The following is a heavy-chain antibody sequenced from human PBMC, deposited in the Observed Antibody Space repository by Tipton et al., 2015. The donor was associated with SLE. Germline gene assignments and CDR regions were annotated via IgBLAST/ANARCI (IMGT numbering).Heavy chain of an antibody. Sequence: TLSLTCTVSGGSISSYYWSWIRQPPGKGLEWIGYIYYSGSTNYNPSLKSRVTISVDTSKNQFSLKLSSVTAADTAVYYCASGRGIAVAGTYYYYGMDVWGQGATVTVSS. CDR1: GGSISSYY. V-gene: IGHV4-59*08. CDR2: IYYSGST. D-gene: IGHD6-19*01. CDR3: ASGRGIAVAGTYYYYGMDV. J-gene: IGHJ6*02.